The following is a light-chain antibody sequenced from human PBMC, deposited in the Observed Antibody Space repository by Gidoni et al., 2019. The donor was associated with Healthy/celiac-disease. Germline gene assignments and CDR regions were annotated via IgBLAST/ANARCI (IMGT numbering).Light chain of an antibody. CDR3: QQYYSTPRT. CDR2: WAS. J-gene: IGKJ1*01. Sequence: VMTQSPVSLAVSLGERATIHCKSSQSVLYSSNNKNYLAWYQQKPGQPPKLLIYWASTRESGVPDRFSGSGSGTDFTLTISSLQAEDVAVYYCQQYYSTPRTFGQGTKVEIK. V-gene: IGKV4-1*01. CDR1: QSVLYSSNNKNY.